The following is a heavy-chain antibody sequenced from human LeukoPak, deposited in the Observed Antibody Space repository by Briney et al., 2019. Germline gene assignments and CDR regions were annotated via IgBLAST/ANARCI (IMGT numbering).Heavy chain of an antibody. CDR1: GDSISGYY. CDR3: ARHRYTSSSSYFDF. Sequence: SETLSLTCTVSGDSISGYYWTWLRQPPGKGLEWIGYIYSRGSTNYNPSLKRRVTMSVDTSNNQFSLRLSSVTAADTAVYYCARHRYTSSSSYFDFWGQGTLVTVSS. V-gene: IGHV4-59*08. D-gene: IGHD6-6*01. CDR2: IYSRGST. J-gene: IGHJ4*02.